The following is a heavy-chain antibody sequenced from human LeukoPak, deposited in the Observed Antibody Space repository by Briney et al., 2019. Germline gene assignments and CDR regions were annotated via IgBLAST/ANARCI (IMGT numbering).Heavy chain of an antibody. Sequence: SETLSLTCTVSGGSISSGGYSWSWIRQPPGKGLEWIGYIYHSGSTYYNPSLKSRVTISVDTSKNQFSLKLSSVTAADTAVYYCASYDSSGYRAFDVWGQGTMVAVSS. J-gene: IGHJ3*01. V-gene: IGHV4-30-2*05. CDR1: GGSISSGGYS. CDR3: ASYDSSGYRAFDV. D-gene: IGHD3-22*01. CDR2: IYHSGST.